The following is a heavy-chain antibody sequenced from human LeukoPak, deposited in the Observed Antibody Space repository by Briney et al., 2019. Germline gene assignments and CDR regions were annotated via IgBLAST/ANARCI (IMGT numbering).Heavy chain of an antibody. J-gene: IGHJ6*03. CDR2: MNPNSGNT. CDR3: ARHKTGTFIPNYMDV. Sequence: ASVKVSCKASGYTFTSYDINWVRQATAQGLEWMGWMNPNSGNTGYAQKFQGRVTITRNTSISTAYMELSSLRSEDTAVYYCARHKTGTFIPNYMDVWGKGTTVTVSS. V-gene: IGHV1-8*03. D-gene: IGHD1-1*01. CDR1: GYTFTSYD.